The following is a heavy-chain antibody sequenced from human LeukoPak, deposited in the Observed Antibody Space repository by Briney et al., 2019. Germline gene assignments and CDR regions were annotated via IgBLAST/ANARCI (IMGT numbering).Heavy chain of an antibody. Sequence: SETLSLTCTVSGGSISSYYWSWIRQPPGKGLEWIGYIHTTGSTNYNPSLKSRVTISVDTSKNQFSLKLSSVTAADTAVYCCATLRSGYYPDYWGQGTLVTVSS. CDR2: IHTTGST. CDR1: GGSISSYY. J-gene: IGHJ4*02. D-gene: IGHD3-3*01. CDR3: ATLRSGYYPDY. V-gene: IGHV4-4*09.